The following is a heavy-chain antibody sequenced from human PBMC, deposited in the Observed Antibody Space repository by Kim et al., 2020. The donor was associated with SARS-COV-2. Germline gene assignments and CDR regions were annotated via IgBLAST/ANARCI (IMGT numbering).Heavy chain of an antibody. CDR2: ISGSGGST. D-gene: IGHD5-18*01. J-gene: IGHJ3*02. Sequence: GGSLRLSCAASGFTFSSYAMSWVRQAPGKGLEWVSAISGSGGSTYYADSVKGRFTISRDNSKNTLYLQMNSLRAEDTAVYYCTVTAMARFDAFDIWGQGTMVTVSS. V-gene: IGHV3-23*01. CDR1: GFTFSSYA. CDR3: TVTAMARFDAFDI.